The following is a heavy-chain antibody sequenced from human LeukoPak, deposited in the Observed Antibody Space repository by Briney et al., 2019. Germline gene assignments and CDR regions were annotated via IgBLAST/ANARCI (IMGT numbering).Heavy chain of an antibody. J-gene: IGHJ6*03. V-gene: IGHV1-18*01. CDR2: ISAYNGNT. CDR3: AREGDNYYYMDV. D-gene: IGHD3-10*01. CDR1: GYTFTSYG. Sequence: ASVKVSCKASGYTFTSYGITWVRQAPGQGLEWMGWISAYNGNTNYAQKFQGRVTMTTDTSTSTAYMGLRSLRSDDTAVYYCAREGDNYYYMDVWGKGTTVTVSS.